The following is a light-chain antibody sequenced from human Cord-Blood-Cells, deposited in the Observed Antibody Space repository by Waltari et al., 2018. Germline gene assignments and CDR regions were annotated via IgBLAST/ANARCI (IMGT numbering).Light chain of an antibody. J-gene: IGLJ3*02. Sequence: QSVLTQPPSASGTPGPRVTISCSGSSSNIGSNTVNWYQQLPGTAPKLLIYSNNQRPSGVPDRFSSSKSGTSASLAISGLQSEDEADYYCAAWDDSLNGWVFGGGTKLTVL. CDR3: AAWDDSLNGWV. CDR2: SNN. CDR1: SSNIGSNT. V-gene: IGLV1-44*01.